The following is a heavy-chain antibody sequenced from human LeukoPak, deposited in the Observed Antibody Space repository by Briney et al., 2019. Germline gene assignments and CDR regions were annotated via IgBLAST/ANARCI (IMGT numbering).Heavy chain of an antibody. J-gene: IGHJ3*02. CDR3: VRRSSEGAFDI. CDR2: IKSKTDGGTT. V-gene: IGHV3-15*01. Sequence: GGSLRLSCAASGFTFSSYAMSWVRQAPGKGLEWVGRIKSKTDGGTTDYAAPVKGRFTISRDDSKNTLYLQMNSLKTEDTAVYYCVRRSSEGAFDIWGQGTMVTVSS. D-gene: IGHD2-2*01. CDR1: GFTFSSYA.